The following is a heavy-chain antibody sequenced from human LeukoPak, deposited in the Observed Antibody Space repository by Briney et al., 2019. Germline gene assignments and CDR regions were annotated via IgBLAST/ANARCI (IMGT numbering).Heavy chain of an antibody. Sequence: ASVKVSCKVSGYTLTELSMHWVRQAPGKGLEWMGGFDPEDGETIYAQKFQGRVTMTEDTSTDTAYMELSSLRSEDTAVYYCATDAGHAYGMDVWGQGTTVTVSS. CDR1: GYTLTELS. J-gene: IGHJ6*02. CDR2: FDPEDGET. V-gene: IGHV1-24*01. CDR3: ATDAGHAYGMDV.